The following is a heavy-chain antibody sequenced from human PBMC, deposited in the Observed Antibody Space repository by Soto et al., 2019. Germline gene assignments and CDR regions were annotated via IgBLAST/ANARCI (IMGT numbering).Heavy chain of an antibody. D-gene: IGHD2-15*01. Sequence: GGSLRLSCAASGFTFSSYGMHWVRQAPGKGLEWVAVIWYDGSNKYYADSVKGRFTISRDNSKNTLYLQMNSLRAEDTAVYYCAREEVAAINWFDPWGLGTLVTVSS. J-gene: IGHJ5*02. CDR3: AREEVAAINWFDP. CDR2: IWYDGSNK. V-gene: IGHV3-33*01. CDR1: GFTFSSYG.